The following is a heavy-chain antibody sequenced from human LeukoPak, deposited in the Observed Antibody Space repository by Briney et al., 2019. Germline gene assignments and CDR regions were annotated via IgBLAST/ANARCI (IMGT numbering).Heavy chain of an antibody. CDR1: GGTFSSYA. CDR3: ARDYYGSGSPYYYYGMDV. CDR2: IIPIFGTA. Sequence: GSSVKASCKASGGTFSSYAISWVRQAPGQGLEWMGGIIPIFGTANYAQKFQGRVTITADESTSTAYMELSSLRSEDTAVYYCARDYYGSGSPYYYYGMDVWGQGTTVTVSS. J-gene: IGHJ6*02. V-gene: IGHV1-69*01. D-gene: IGHD3-10*01.